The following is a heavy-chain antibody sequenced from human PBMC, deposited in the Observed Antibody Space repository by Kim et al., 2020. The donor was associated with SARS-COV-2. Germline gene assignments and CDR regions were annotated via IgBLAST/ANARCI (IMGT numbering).Heavy chain of an antibody. V-gene: IGHV4-34*01. CDR3: ARGRAGVVPAPVLGIGPHYDYFIMDV. D-gene: IGHD2-2*02. J-gene: IGHJ6*02. Sequence: SETLSLTCAVYGGSFSGHYWSWIRQPPGKGLEWIGEIHQSGSTNYTPSLKGRVILSVDTSKNQFSLKLTSVTAADTGFYYCARGRAGVVPAPVLGIGPHYDYFIMDVWGHGTTVTVSS. CDR2: IHQSGST. CDR1: GGSFSGHY.